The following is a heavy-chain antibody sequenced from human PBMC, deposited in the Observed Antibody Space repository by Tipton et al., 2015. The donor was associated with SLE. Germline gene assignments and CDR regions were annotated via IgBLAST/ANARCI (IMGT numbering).Heavy chain of an antibody. CDR2: VYYSGYT. Sequence: LRLSCAVSGFTFINDWMSWVRQAPGKGLEWVGYVYYSGYTNYNPSLKSRVTISVDTSNDQFSLNLTSVTAADTAVYYCARDVWGYWYFDLWGSGTPVTVSS. D-gene: IGHD3-16*01. CDR3: ARDVWGYWYFDL. V-gene: IGHV4-59*01. J-gene: IGHJ2*01. CDR1: GFTFINDW.